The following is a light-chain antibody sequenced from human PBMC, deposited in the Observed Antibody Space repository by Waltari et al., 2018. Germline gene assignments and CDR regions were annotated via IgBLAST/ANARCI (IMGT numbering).Light chain of an antibody. CDR1: SSNIRPGTD. V-gene: IGLV1-40*01. CDR2: GNT. Sequence: QSRLPRPPSVSGAPGPRVTLPCTGSSSNIRPGTDVHWYQLLPGTAPKLLISGNTSRPSGVPDRFSGSKSGTSASLAITGLQAEDEGDYYCQSYDNSLSVSLFGGGTKLTVL. J-gene: IGLJ2*01. CDR3: QSYDNSLSVSL.